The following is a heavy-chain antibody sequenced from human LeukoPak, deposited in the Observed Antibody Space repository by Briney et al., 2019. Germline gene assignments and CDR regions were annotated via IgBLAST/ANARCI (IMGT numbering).Heavy chain of an antibody. V-gene: IGHV1-8*02. CDR2: MNPNSGNT. CDR3: ARGVVLRYFDWLSRGAFDI. J-gene: IGHJ3*02. D-gene: IGHD3-9*01. Sequence: GASVKVSCKASGGTFSSYAINWVRQATGQGLEWMGWMNPNSGNTGYAQKFQGRVTMTRNTSISTAYMELSSLRSEDTAVYYCARGVVLRYFDWLSRGAFDIWGQGTMVTVSS. CDR1: GGTFSSYA.